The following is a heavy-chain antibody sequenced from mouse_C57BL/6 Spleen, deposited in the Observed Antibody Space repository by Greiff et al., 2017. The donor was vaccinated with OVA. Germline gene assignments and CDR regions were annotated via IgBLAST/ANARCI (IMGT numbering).Heavy chain of an antibody. V-gene: IGHV5-17*01. CDR1: GFTFSDYG. CDR2: ISSGSSTI. Sequence: EVKLMESGGGLVKPGGSLKLSCAASGFTFSDYGMHWVRQAPEKGLEWVAYISSGSSTIYYADTVKGRFPISRDNAKNTLFLQMTSLRSEDTAMYYCARDRLPYFDYWGKGTTLTVSS. D-gene: IGHD2-2*01. CDR3: ARDRLPYFDY. J-gene: IGHJ2*01.